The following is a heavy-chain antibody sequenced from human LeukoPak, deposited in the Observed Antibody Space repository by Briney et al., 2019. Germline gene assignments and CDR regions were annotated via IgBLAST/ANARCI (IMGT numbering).Heavy chain of an antibody. CDR1: GGSIGSGGYY. Sequence: SQTLSLTCTVSGGSIGSGGYYWSWIRQHPGKGLEWIGYIYYSGSTYYNPSLKSRVTISVDTSKNQFSLKLSSVTAADAAVYYCARSAIEIAGPKFDYWGQGTLVTVSS. D-gene: IGHD6-13*01. CDR2: IYYSGST. CDR3: ARSAIEIAGPKFDY. V-gene: IGHV4-31*03. J-gene: IGHJ4*02.